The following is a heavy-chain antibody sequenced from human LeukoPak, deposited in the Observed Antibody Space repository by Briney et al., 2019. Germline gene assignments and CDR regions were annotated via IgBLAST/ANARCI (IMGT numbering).Heavy chain of an antibody. CDR3: ARHTAMVTGFDY. V-gene: IGHV4-39*01. J-gene: IGHJ4*02. CDR1: GGSISSSSYY. Sequence: SETLSLTCTVSGGSISSSSYYWGWLRQPPGKGREWIGSIYYSGSTYDNPSPKSRVTISVDMSKNQFSLKLSSVTAADTAVYYCARHTAMVTGFDYWGQGTLVTVSS. D-gene: IGHD5-18*01. CDR2: IYYSGST.